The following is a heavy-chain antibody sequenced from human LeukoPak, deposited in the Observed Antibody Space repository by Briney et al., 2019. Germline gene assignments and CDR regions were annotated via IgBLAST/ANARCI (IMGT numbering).Heavy chain of an antibody. CDR3: ARSYCSGGRCYWYYFDY. V-gene: IGHV1-3*01. CDR1: GYTFTTYA. Sequence: ASVRVSCKASGYTFTTYAMHWVRQAPGQGLEWMGWINAGNGNTKYSQKFQGRVTITRDTSASTAYMELSSLRSEDTAVYYCARSYCSGGRCYWYYFDYWGQGTLVTVSS. D-gene: IGHD2-15*01. CDR2: INAGNGNT. J-gene: IGHJ4*02.